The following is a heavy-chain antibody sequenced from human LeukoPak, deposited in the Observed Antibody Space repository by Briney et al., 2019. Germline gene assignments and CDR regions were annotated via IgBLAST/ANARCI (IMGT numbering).Heavy chain of an antibody. CDR2: ISYDGSNK. J-gene: IGHJ5*02. CDR3: AKGVSYCDSSGYAT. D-gene: IGHD3-22*01. V-gene: IGHV3-30*18. CDR1: GFTFSSYG. Sequence: GGSLRLSCAASGFTFSSYGMHWVRQAPGKGLEWVAVISYDGSNKYYADSVKGRFTISRDNSKNTLYLQMNSLRAEDTAVYYCAKGVSYCDSSGYATWGQGTLVTVSS.